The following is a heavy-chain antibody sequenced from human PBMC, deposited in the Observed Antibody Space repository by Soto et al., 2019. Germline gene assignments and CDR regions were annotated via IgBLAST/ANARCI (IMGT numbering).Heavy chain of an antibody. CDR2: IIPIFGTA. CDR3: ARICGGDCYSRSYFDY. D-gene: IGHD2-21*02. CDR1: GGTFSSYA. J-gene: IGHJ4*02. Sequence: QVQLVQSGAEVKKPGSSLKVSCKASGGTFSSYAISWVRQAPGQGLEWMGGIIPIFGTASYAQKFQGRVTITADKSTSTAYMELSRLRSEDTGVYYCARICGGDCYSRSYFDYWGQGTLVTVSS. V-gene: IGHV1-69*06.